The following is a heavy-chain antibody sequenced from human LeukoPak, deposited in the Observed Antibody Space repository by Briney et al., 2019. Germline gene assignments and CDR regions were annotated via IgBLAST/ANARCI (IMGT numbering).Heavy chain of an antibody. CDR3: ARARGATWAEYYYYGMDV. CDR2: INPNSGGT. J-gene: IGHJ6*02. CDR1: GYTFTGYY. Sequence: ASVKVSCKASGYTFTGYYMHWVRQAPGQGLEGRGWINPNSGGTNYAQKFQGRVTMTRDTSISTAYMELSRLRSDDTAVYYCARARGATWAEYYYYGMDVWGQGTTVTVSS. V-gene: IGHV1-2*02. D-gene: IGHD5-12*01.